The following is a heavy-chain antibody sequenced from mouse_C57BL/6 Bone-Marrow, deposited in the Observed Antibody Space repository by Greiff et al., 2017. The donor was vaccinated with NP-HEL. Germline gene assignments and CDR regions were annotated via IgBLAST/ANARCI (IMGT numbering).Heavy chain of an antibody. CDR2: IDPENGDT. D-gene: IGHD1-1*01. J-gene: IGHJ4*01. CDR1: GFNIKDDY. CDR3: TTGGTTVVAHYYAMDY. V-gene: IGHV14-4*01. Sequence: EVKLMESGAELVRPGASVKLSCTASGFNIKDDYMHWVKQRPEQGLEWIGWIDPENGDTEYASKFQGKATITADTSSNTAYLQLSSLTSEDTAVYYCTTGGTTVVAHYYAMDYWGQGTSVTVSS.